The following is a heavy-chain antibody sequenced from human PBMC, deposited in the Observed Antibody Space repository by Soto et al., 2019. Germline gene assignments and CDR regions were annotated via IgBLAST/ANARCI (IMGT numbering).Heavy chain of an antibody. D-gene: IGHD6-13*01. Sequence: PGGFLRLSCAASGVTFSSYAMSWVRQAPGKGLEWVSAISGSGGSTYYADSVKGRFTISRDNSKNTLYLQMNSLRAEDTAVYYCAKAIAAAGWKFDYWGQGTLVTVSS. CDR3: AKAIAAAGWKFDY. V-gene: IGHV3-23*01. J-gene: IGHJ4*02. CDR2: ISGSGGST. CDR1: GVTFSSYA.